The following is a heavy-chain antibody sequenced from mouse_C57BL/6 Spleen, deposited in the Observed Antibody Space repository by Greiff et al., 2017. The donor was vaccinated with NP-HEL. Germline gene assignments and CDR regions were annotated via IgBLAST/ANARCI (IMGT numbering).Heavy chain of an antibody. J-gene: IGHJ3*01. Sequence: QVQLQQPGAELVRPGTSVKLSCKASGYTFTSYWMHWVKQRPGQGLEWIGVIDPSDSYTNYNQKFKGKATLTVDTSSSTAYMQLSSLTSEDSAVYYCAREGTTVPAWFAYWGQGTLVTVSA. D-gene: IGHD1-1*01. V-gene: IGHV1-59*01. CDR1: GYTFTSYW. CDR2: IDPSDSYT. CDR3: AREGTTVPAWFAY.